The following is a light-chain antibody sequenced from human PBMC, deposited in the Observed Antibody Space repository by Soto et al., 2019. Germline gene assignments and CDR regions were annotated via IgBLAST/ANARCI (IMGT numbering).Light chain of an antibody. CDR3: QKYNSAPQT. J-gene: IGKJ1*01. CDR1: QSISSN. Sequence: ETVMTQSPATLSVSPGERATLSCRASQSISSNLAWYQQKPGQAPRLLMFRTSTRATGIPARFSGSGSGTDFTLTISSLQPEDVATYYCQKYNSAPQTFGQGTKVDIK. CDR2: RTS. V-gene: IGKV3-15*01.